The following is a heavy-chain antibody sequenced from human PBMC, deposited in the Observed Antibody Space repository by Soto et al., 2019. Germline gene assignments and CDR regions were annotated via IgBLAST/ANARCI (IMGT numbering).Heavy chain of an antibody. CDR2: IYYSGST. D-gene: IGHD2-2*01. J-gene: IGHJ6*02. V-gene: IGHV4-59*01. Sequence: SETLSLTCTASGGSISSYYWSWIRQPPGKGLEWIGYIYYSGSTNYNPSLKSRVTISVDTSKNQFSLKLSSVTAADTAVYYCARGPTHCSSTSCYPYYYGMDVWGQGTTVTVSS. CDR3: ARGPTHCSSTSCYPYYYGMDV. CDR1: GGSISSYY.